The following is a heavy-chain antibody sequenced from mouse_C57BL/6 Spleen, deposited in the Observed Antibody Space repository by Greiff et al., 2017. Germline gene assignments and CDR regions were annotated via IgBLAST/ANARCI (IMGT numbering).Heavy chain of an antibody. V-gene: IGHV1-26*01. D-gene: IGHD1-1*01. Sequence: EVQLQQSGPELVKPGASVKISCKASGYTFTDYYMNWVKQSHGKSLEWIGDINPNNCGTSYNQKFKGKATLTVDKSSSTAYMELRSLTSEDSAVYYCARYGPFAYWGQGTLVTVSA. J-gene: IGHJ3*01. CDR1: GYTFTDYY. CDR3: ARYGPFAY. CDR2: INPNNCGT.